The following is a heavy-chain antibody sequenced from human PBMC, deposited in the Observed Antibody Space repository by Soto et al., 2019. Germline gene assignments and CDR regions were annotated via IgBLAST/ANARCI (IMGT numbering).Heavy chain of an antibody. D-gene: IGHD6-13*01. CDR3: AKAALYGSTWETGKGYFDY. V-gene: IGHV3-23*01. Sequence: EVQLLESGGDLVQPGGSLRLSCAASAFTFSSYAMSWVRQAPGKGLEWVSTISGGGGSAYYAASVEGRFTISRDNSKNTLVLQMHTLRAEDTAVYYCAKAALYGSTWETGKGYFDYWGQGTLVTVSS. CDR2: ISGGGGSA. CDR1: AFTFSSYA. J-gene: IGHJ4*02.